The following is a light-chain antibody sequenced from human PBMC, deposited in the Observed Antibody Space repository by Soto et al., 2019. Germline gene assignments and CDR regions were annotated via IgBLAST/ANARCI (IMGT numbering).Light chain of an antibody. CDR3: SSYTSSSTL. J-gene: IGLJ1*01. CDR2: AVT. V-gene: IGLV2-14*01. CDR1: SSDVGGYNY. Sequence: SVLTQNGSVSGYRGESGTICCTRTSSDVGGYNYVSWYQQHPGKAPKLMIYAVTDRPSGVSSRFSGSKSGNTASLTISGLQAEEEADYYCSSYTSSSTLFGTGTKVTVL.